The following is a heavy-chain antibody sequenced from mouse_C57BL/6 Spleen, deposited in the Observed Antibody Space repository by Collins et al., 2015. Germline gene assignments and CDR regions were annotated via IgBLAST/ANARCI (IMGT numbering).Heavy chain of an antibody. CDR1: GFTFNTNA. V-gene: IGHV10S3*01. CDR3: VREGDSPAWFAY. Sequence: EVQLVETGGGLVQPKGSLKLSCAASGFTFNTNAMNWVRQAPGKGLEWVARIRSKSNNYATYYADSVKDRFTISRDDSQSMLYLQMNNLKTEDTAMYYCVREGDSPAWFAYWGQGTLVTVSA. J-gene: IGHJ3*01. CDR2: IRSKSNNYAT.